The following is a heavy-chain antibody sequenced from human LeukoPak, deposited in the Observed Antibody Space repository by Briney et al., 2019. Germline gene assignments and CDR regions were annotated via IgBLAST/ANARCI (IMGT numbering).Heavy chain of an antibody. V-gene: IGHV4-4*07. CDR1: SGSISNYD. CDR2: IYTSGST. D-gene: IGHD3-22*01. CDR3: ARGDDYYDSSGIVDY. J-gene: IGHJ4*02. Sequence: SETLSLTCTVSSGSISNYDWSWIRQPAGKGLEWIGRIYTSGSTYYNPSLKSRVTISVDTSKNQFSLKLSSVTAADTAVYYCARGDDYYDSSGIVDYWGQGTLVTVSS.